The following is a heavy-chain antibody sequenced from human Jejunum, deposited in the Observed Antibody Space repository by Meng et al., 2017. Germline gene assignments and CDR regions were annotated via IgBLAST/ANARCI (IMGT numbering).Heavy chain of an antibody. CDR1: GYTFTDYF. D-gene: IGHD5-24*01. CDR2: IKPNSGGT. V-gene: IGHV1-2*04. J-gene: IGHJ4*02. Sequence: ASVKVSCKASGYTFTDYFMHWVRQAPGQGLEWMGWIKPNSGGTTYAQKFQGWVTMTRDTSINTAYMELSSLKSDDTAVYYCARRGDGYKYDYWGQGTRVTVSS. CDR3: ARRGDGYKYDY.